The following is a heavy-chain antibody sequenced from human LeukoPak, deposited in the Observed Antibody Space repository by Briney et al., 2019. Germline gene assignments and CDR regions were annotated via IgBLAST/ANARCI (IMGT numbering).Heavy chain of an antibody. CDR2: INPKSGGT. CDR3: ARGYSGSHAVDY. CDR1: GYTFTAYH. D-gene: IGHD1-26*01. J-gene: IGHJ4*02. Sequence: ASVKVSCKASGYTFTAYHMHWVRQAPGQGLEWMGWINPKSGGTKYAQKFQGRVTMTRDTSISTAYMELSRLRSDDTAVYYCARGYSGSHAVDYWGQGTLVTVSS. V-gene: IGHV1-2*02.